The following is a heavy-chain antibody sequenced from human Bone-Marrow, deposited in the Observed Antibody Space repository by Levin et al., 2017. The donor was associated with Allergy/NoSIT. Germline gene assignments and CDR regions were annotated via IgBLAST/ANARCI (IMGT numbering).Heavy chain of an antibody. CDR2: IGNSGGNI. J-gene: IGHJ4*02. Sequence: SCAASGFSFGTYAMNWVRQPPGKGLEWVAGIGNSGGNIYYADSVTGRFTISRDNSKDTVFLQMNNLRVEDTAVYYCAKSGARIVVAGRYYFDSWGQGALVTVAS. CDR3: AKSGARIVVAGRYYFDS. V-gene: IGHV3-23*01. CDR1: GFSFGTYA. D-gene: IGHD6-19*01.